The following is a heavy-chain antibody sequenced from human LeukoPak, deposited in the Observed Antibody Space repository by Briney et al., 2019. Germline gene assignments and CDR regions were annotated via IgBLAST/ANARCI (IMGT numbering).Heavy chain of an antibody. CDR3: ARAGDYGGADAFDV. J-gene: IGHJ3*01. D-gene: IGHD4-17*01. V-gene: IGHV4-59*01. Sequence: SETLSLTCSVSGASISSYYWTWIRQPPGKGLQFIGYVSHSGYITYNPSLRSRVSISVDSSQNHFSLHLNSVTAADTALYYCARAGDYGGADAFDVWGQGSLVIVSS. CDR2: VSHSGYI. CDR1: GASISSYY.